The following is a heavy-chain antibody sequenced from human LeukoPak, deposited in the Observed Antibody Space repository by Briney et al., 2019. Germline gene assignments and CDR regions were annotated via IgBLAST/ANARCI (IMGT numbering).Heavy chain of an antibody. CDR2: IYYSEST. CDR3: ARASRGLRYFDWLGDAFDI. Sequence: SETLSLTCTVSGGSISSYYWSWIRQPPGKGLEGIGYIYYSESTNYNPSLKSRVTISVNTSKNQFSLKLSSVTAADTAVYYCARASRGLRYFDWLGDAFDIWGQGTMVTVSS. J-gene: IGHJ3*02. V-gene: IGHV4-59*01. CDR1: GGSISSYY. D-gene: IGHD3-9*01.